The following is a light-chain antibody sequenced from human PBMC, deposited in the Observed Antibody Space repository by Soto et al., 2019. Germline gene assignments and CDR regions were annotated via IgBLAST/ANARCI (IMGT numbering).Light chain of an antibody. J-gene: IGKJ2*01. CDR3: MQALQTPL. CDR1: QSLLHSNGYNY. Sequence: DIVMTQSPLSLPVTPGEPASISCRSSQSLLHSNGYNYLDWYLQKPGQSPQLLIYLGSNRASGVPDRFSGSGSDTDFTLKISRVEAEDVGVYYCMQALQTPLFGQGTKLEIK. V-gene: IGKV2-28*01. CDR2: LGS.